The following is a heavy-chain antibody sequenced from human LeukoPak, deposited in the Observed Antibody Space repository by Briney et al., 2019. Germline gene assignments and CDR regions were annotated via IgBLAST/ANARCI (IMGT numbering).Heavy chain of an antibody. D-gene: IGHD3-3*01. CDR3: ARTPWNYYMDV. V-gene: IGHV4-59*10. CDR2: IYTSGST. Sequence: SETLSLTCAVYGGSFSGYYWSWIRQPAGKGLEWIGRIYTSGSTNYNPSLKSRVTMSVDTSKNQFSLKLSSVTAADTAVYYCARTPWNYYMDVWGKETTVTVSS. J-gene: IGHJ6*03. CDR1: GGSFSGYY.